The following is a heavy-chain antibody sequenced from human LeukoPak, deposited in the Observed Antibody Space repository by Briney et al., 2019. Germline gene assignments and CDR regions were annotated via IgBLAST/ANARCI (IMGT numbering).Heavy chain of an antibody. Sequence: PSETLSLTCAVYGGSFSGYYWSWIRQPPGKGLEWIGEINHSGSTNYNPPLKSRVTISVDTSKNQFSLKLSSVTAADTAVYYRARGRITMVRGVRTFDYWGQGTLVTVSS. CDR1: GGSFSGYY. CDR2: INHSGST. CDR3: ARGRITMVRGVRTFDY. J-gene: IGHJ4*02. V-gene: IGHV4-34*01. D-gene: IGHD3-10*01.